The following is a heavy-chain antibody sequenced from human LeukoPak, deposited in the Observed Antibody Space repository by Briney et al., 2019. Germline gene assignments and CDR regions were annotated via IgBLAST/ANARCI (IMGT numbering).Heavy chain of an antibody. Sequence: GGSLRLSCAASGFTFSSYAMSWVRQAPGKGLEWVSSISSSSSYIYYADSVKGRFTISRDNAKNSLYLQMNSLRAEDTAVYYCAATRGLGAFDIWGQGTMVTVSS. CDR2: ISSSSSYI. D-gene: IGHD3-10*01. V-gene: IGHV3-21*01. J-gene: IGHJ3*02. CDR3: AATRGLGAFDI. CDR1: GFTFSSYA.